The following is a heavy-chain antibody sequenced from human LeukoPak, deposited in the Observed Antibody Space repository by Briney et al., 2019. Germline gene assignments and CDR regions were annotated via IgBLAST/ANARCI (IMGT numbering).Heavy chain of an antibody. CDR2: ISHDGSNK. V-gene: IGHV3-30-3*01. CDR1: GFTFRNFA. D-gene: IGHD3-22*01. CDR3: ARDSYDTSGYYGPYYYYGMDV. Sequence: GGSLRLSCAASGFTFRNFAMSWVRQVPGKGLEWVAVISHDGSNKYHADSVKGRFTISRDNSKNTQYLQMNSLRAEDTAVYYCARDSYDTSGYYGPYYYYGMDVWGQGTTVTVSS. J-gene: IGHJ6*02.